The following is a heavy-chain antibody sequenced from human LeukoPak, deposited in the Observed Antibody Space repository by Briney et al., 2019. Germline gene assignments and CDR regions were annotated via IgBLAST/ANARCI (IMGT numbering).Heavy chain of an antibody. D-gene: IGHD3-3*01. Sequence: SETLSLTCAVYGGSFSGYYWSWIRQPPGKGLEWIGYIYYSGSTNYNPSLKSRVTISVDTSKNQFSLKLSSVTAADTAVYYCARGVITIFGVASGFDYWGQGTLVTVSS. CDR1: GGSFSGYY. CDR2: IYYSGST. CDR3: ARGVITIFGVASGFDY. V-gene: IGHV4-59*08. J-gene: IGHJ4*02.